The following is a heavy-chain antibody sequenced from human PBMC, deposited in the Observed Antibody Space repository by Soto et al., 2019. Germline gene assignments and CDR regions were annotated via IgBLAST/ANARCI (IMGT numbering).Heavy chain of an antibody. V-gene: IGHV3-30-3*01. CDR2: ISYDGGTK. J-gene: IGHJ4*02. Sequence: QVQLVESGGGVVQPGRSLRLSCAASGFTFSSYAMHWVRQAPGKGLEWVAVISYDGGTKYYADSVKGRFTISRDNSKNTLYLQINSLRAEDTAVYYGARPDYGSGSYPDYWGQGTLVTVSS. D-gene: IGHD3-10*01. CDR1: GFTFSSYA. CDR3: ARPDYGSGSYPDY.